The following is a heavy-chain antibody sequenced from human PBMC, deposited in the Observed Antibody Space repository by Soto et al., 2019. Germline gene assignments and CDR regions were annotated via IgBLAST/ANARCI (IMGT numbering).Heavy chain of an antibody. J-gene: IGHJ4*02. CDR1: GLSFSNTW. CDR3: AKDLSSSWYGGYFDY. V-gene: IGHV3-74*03. D-gene: IGHD6-13*01. Sequence: GGSLRLSCTASGLSFSNTWMHWVRQAPGKGLVWVSHINSDGSTTTYADSVKGRFTISRDNSKNTLYLQMNSLRAEDTAVYYCAKDLSSSWYGGYFDYWGQGTLVTVSS. CDR2: INSDGSTT.